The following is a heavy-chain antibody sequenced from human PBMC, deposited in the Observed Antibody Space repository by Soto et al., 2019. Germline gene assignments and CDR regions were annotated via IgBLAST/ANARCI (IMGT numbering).Heavy chain of an antibody. Sequence: QVQLVQSGAEVKKPGASVKVSCKASGYTFTSYDINWVRQATGQGLEWMGWMNPNSGNTGYAQKFQDRVTMTRNSTISTAYMELSSLRSEDTAVYYCARVAPFHDYIWGSYPPDYWGQGTLVTVSS. V-gene: IGHV1-8*01. J-gene: IGHJ4*02. D-gene: IGHD3-16*02. CDR2: MNPNSGNT. CDR3: ARVAPFHDYIWGSYPPDY. CDR1: GYTFTSYD.